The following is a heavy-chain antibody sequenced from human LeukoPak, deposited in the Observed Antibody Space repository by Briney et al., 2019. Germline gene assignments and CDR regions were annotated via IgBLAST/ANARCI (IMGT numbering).Heavy chain of an antibody. CDR2: INPSGGST. CDR1: GYTFTSYY. V-gene: IGHV1-46*01. J-gene: IGHJ4*02. Sequence: ASVKVSCKASGYTFTSYYMHWVRQAPGQGLEWMGIINPSGGSTSYAQKFQGRVTMTRDTSTSTVYMELRSLRSEDTAVYYCARDPIVVVVAATQASSFDYWGQGTLVTVSS. CDR3: ARDPIVVVVAATQASSFDY. D-gene: IGHD2-15*01.